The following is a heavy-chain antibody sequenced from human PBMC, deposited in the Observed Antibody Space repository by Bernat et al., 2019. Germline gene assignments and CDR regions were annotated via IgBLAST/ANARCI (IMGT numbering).Heavy chain of an antibody. CDR3: ARGTRGYGSGRPPHSYYFDY. V-gene: IGHV3-66*01. CDR1: GFTVSSNY. CDR2: IYSGGST. Sequence: EVQLVESGGGLVQPGGSLRLSCAASGFTVSSNYMSWVRQAPGKGLEWVSVIYSGGSTYYADSVKGRFTISRDNSKNTLYLQMNSLRAEDTAVYYCARGTRGYGSGRPPHSYYFDYWGQGTLVTVSS. D-gene: IGHD3-10*01. J-gene: IGHJ4*02.